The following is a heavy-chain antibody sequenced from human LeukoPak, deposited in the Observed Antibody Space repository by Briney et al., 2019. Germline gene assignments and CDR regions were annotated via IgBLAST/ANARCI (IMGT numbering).Heavy chain of an antibody. CDR1: GGSISSYY. CDR3: AREGRRYSSSSSGLYFDY. V-gene: IGHV4-4*07. D-gene: IGHD6-6*01. Sequence: SETLSLTCTVSGGSISSYYWSWIRQPAGKGLEWIGRIYTSGSTNYNPSLKSRVTMSVDTSKNQFSLKLSSVTAADTAVYYCAREGRRYSSSSSGLYFDYWGQGTLVTVSS. J-gene: IGHJ4*02. CDR2: IYTSGST.